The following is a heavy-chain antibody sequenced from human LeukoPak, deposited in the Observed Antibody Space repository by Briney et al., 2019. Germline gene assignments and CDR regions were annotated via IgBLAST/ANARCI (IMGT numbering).Heavy chain of an antibody. J-gene: IGHJ4*02. CDR3: VKRSRDGYNSPLDS. D-gene: IGHD5-24*01. CDR2: ISGSGGST. Sequence: GGSLRLSCAASGFTFSSYAMSWVRPAPGKGLEWVSAISGSGGSTYYADSVKGRFTISRDNSKNTLYLQMNSLRAEDTAVYYCVKRSRDGYNSPLDSWGQGTLVTVSS. V-gene: IGHV3-23*01. CDR1: GFTFSSYA.